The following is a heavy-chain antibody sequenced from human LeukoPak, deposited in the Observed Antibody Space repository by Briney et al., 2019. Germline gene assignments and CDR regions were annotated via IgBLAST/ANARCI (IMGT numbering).Heavy chain of an antibody. CDR2: IKQDGSEK. J-gene: IGHJ6*03. V-gene: IGHV3-7*01. CDR3: AREKGSGYGNYYYMDV. CDR1: GFTFSSYW. D-gene: IGHD5-18*01. Sequence: GGSLRLSCAASGFTFSSYWMSWVRQAPGKGLEWVANIKQDGSEKYYVDSVKGRFTISRDNAKNSLYLQMNSLRAEDTAVYYCAREKGSGYGNYYYMDVWGKGTTVTVSS.